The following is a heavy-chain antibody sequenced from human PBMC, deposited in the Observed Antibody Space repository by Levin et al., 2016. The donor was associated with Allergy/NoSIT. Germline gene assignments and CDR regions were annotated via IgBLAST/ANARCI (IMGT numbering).Heavy chain of an antibody. Sequence: SETLSLTCAVSGGSISSDKFFWSWVRQPPGMGLQWIGFVFYKGNSFYSPSLKSRLRLSVDTSNNQFSLQLTSVTAADTAVYYCARVPASRSFSSGLYYFDSWGQGTLVTVSS. CDR3: ARVPASRSFSSGLYYFDS. CDR2: VFYKGNS. CDR1: GGSISSDKFF. D-gene: IGHD3-22*01. V-gene: IGHV4-31*11. J-gene: IGHJ4*02.